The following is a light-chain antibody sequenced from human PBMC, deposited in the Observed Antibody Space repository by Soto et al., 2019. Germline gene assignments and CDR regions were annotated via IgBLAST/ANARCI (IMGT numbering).Light chain of an antibody. Sequence: EIVLTQSPGTLSLSLGERATLSCRASQTISGTLAWYQQKPGQAPRLLIHGASTRAPGFPARFSGSRSGTDFTLTISSLQSEDFAVYYCQQYDNWPWTFGQGTKV. CDR3: QQYDNWPWT. V-gene: IGKV3-15*01. J-gene: IGKJ1*01. CDR2: GAS. CDR1: QTISGT.